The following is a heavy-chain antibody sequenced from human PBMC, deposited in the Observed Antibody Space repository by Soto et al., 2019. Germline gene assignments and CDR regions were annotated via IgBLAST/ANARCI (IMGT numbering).Heavy chain of an antibody. J-gene: IGHJ6*02. V-gene: IGHV1-8*01. CDR3: ARGQSAYSNLGYGMDV. D-gene: IGHD4-4*01. CDR2: MNPNSGNR. Sequence: ASVKVSCKASGYTFTNYEINWVRQATGQGLEWMGWMNPNSGNRAYAQKFQGRVTMTRNTSISTANMELSSLRSEETAVYYCARGQSAYSNLGYGMDVWRQGTTVTVSS. CDR1: GYTFTNYE.